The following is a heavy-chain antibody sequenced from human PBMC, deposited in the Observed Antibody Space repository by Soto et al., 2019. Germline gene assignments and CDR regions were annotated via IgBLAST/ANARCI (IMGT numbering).Heavy chain of an antibody. Sequence: SETLSLTCAVYGGSFSGYYWTWIRQPPGTGLEWIGEINHSGSTNYNPSLKSRVTISVDTSKNQFSLKLTSVTAADTAVYYCARSYYGSGSYYNRLNYYYYYGMDVWGLGTTVTVSS. V-gene: IGHV4-34*01. J-gene: IGHJ6*02. CDR2: INHSGST. CDR1: GGSFSGYY. D-gene: IGHD3-10*01. CDR3: ARSYYGSGSYYNRLNYYYYYGMDV.